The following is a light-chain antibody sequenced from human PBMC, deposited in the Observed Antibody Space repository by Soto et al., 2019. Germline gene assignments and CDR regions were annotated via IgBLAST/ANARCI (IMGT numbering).Light chain of an antibody. CDR1: QIVSSSY. CDR2: DTS. Sequence: MVLTQSPGTLSLSAGVRATLSCRASQIVSSSYLAWYQQKPGQAPRLLIYDTSSRASGMPDMFSGSVSGTDYTIAISRLEPEDFAVYYCQHCGSSSSFGQGTKAELK. V-gene: IGKV3-20*01. CDR3: QHCGSSSS. J-gene: IGKJ1*01.